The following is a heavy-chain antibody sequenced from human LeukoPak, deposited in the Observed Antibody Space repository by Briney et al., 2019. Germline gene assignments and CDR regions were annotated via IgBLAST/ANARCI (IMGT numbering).Heavy chain of an antibody. D-gene: IGHD2-8*01. CDR3: ARAPYCTNGVCYFDY. CDR1: GGSISSYY. Sequence: SETLSLTCTVSGGSISSYYWGWIRQPAGKGGEWVGRIYTSGSTNYHPSLKSRVTMTVDTSKNQFSLKLSSVPAADTAVYYGARAPYCTNGVCYFDYWGQGTLVTVSS. CDR2: IYTSGST. J-gene: IGHJ4*02. V-gene: IGHV4-4*07.